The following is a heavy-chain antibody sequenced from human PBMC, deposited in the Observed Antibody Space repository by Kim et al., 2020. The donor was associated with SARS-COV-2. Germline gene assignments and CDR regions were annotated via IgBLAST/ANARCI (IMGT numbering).Heavy chain of an antibody. CDR1: GFTFSSYA. D-gene: IGHD5-18*01. V-gene: IGHV3-30-3*01. Sequence: GGSLRLSCAASGFTFSSYAMHWVRQAPGKGLEWVAVISYDGSNKYYADSVKGRFTISRDNSKNTLYLQMNSLRAEDTAVYYCARDRADTAMEWYYFDYWGQGTLVTVSS. CDR2: ISYDGSNK. CDR3: ARDRADTAMEWYYFDY. J-gene: IGHJ4*02.